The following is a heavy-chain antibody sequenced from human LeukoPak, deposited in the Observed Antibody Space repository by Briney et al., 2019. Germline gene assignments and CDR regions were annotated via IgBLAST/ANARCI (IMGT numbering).Heavy chain of an antibody. CDR3: AKEGRSLQTY. J-gene: IGHJ4*02. CDR1: GFTFRSDG. Sequence: GGSLRLSCAASGFTFRSDGMSWVRQAPGKGLEWVSFVSATGLSTYYADSVKGRFTISRDNAKNSLYLQMNSLRVEDTAVYYCAKEGRSLQTYWGQGTLVTVSS. CDR2: VSATGLST. V-gene: IGHV3-23*01. D-gene: IGHD5-24*01.